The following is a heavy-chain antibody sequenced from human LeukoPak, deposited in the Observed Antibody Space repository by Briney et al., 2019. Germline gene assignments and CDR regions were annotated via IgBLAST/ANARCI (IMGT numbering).Heavy chain of an antibody. V-gene: IGHV4-31*03. D-gene: IGHD6-6*01. Sequence: SETLSLTCTVSGGSISSGDYYWSWIRQHPGKGLEWIGYIYYSGSTYYNPSLKSRVTISVDTSKNQFPLKLSSVTAADTAVYYCARLYTSFRAFDIWGQGTMVTVSS. CDR1: GGSISSGDYY. CDR2: IYYSGST. CDR3: ARLYTSFRAFDI. J-gene: IGHJ3*02.